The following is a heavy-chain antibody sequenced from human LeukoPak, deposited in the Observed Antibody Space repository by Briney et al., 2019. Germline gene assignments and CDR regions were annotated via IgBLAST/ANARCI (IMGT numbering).Heavy chain of an antibody. D-gene: IGHD3-22*01. J-gene: IGHJ4*02. V-gene: IGHV3-7*01. CDR3: AREDQPDYYDSSGYYFDY. Sequence: PGGSLRLSCAASGFTFSSYWMSWVRQAPGKGLEWVANIKQDGSEKYYVDSVKGRFTISRDNAKNSLYLQMNSLRAEDTAVYYCAREDQPDYYDSSGYYFDYSGQGTLVTVSS. CDR1: GFTFSSYW. CDR2: IKQDGSEK.